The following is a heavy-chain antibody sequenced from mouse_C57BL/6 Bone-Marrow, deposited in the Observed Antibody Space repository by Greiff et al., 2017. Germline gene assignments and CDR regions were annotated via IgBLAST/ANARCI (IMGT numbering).Heavy chain of an antibody. V-gene: IGHV14-4*01. J-gene: IGHJ3*01. CDR1: GFNIKDDY. CDR2: IDPENGDT. CDR3: TTGLGPAY. Sequence: EVQLQQSGAELVRPGASVKLSCTASGFNIKDDYMHWVKQRPEQGLEWIGWIDPENGDTEYASKFQGKATITADTSSNTAYLQLSILTSEDTAVYYWTTGLGPAYWGQGTLVTVSA. D-gene: IGHD4-1*01.